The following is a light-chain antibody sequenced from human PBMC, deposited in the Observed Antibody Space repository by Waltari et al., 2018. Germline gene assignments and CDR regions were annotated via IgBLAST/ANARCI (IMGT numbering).Light chain of an antibody. J-gene: IGLJ2*01. CDR1: SSNIGAGYD. V-gene: IGLV1-40*01. CDR2: GNS. CDR3: QSYDSSLSGLDVV. Sequence: QSVLTQPPSVSGAPGQRVTISCTGSSSNIGAGYDVHWYQQLPGTAPKLLIYGNSNRPSGVPDRFSGSKSGTSASLAITGLQAEDEADYYCQSYDSSLSGLDVVFGGVTKLTVL.